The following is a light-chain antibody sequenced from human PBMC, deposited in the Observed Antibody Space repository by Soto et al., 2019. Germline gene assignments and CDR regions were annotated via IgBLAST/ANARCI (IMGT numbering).Light chain of an antibody. Sequence: QSALTQPTSVSGSPGQSITISCTGTSRDVGGHNYVSWYQQYPGKAPKVMIYEVTNRPSGASNRFSGSKSGNTASLTISGLQTDDEADYYCSSYTSSSTYVFGTGTKVTVL. CDR1: SRDVGGHNY. CDR2: EVT. V-gene: IGLV2-14*01. CDR3: SSYTSSSTYV. J-gene: IGLJ1*01.